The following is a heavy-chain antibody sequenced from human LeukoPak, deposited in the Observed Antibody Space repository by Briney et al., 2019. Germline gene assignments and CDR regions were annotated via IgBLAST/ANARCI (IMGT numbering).Heavy chain of an antibody. J-gene: IGHJ5*02. CDR2: ISSSSSYI. D-gene: IGHD1/OR15-1a*01. Sequence: GGSLRLSCAASGFTFSSYSMNWVRQAPGKGLEWVSSISSSSSYIYYADSVKGRFTISRDNAKNSLYLQMNSLRAEDTAVYYCARGGPRSRTRYNWFDPWGQGTLVTVSS. CDR1: GFTFSSYS. V-gene: IGHV3-21*01. CDR3: ARGGPRSRTRYNWFDP.